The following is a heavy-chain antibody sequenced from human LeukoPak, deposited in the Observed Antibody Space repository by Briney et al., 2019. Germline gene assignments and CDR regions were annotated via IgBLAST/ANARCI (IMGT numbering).Heavy chain of an antibody. CDR3: ARRDSSSWSAFDI. Sequence: SETLSLTCTVSGGSISSSSYNWGWIRQPPGKGLEWIGILSYRGSTYYNPSLKSRVTISVDTSKNHFSLKLNSVTAAETAVYYCARRDSSSWSAFDIWGQGTMATVSS. D-gene: IGHD6-13*01. J-gene: IGHJ3*02. V-gene: IGHV4-39*02. CDR2: LSYRGST. CDR1: GGSISSSSYN.